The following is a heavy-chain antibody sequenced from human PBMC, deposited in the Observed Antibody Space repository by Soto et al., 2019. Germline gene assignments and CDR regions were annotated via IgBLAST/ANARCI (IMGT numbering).Heavy chain of an antibody. CDR3: AKEWDAHPNYDY. V-gene: IGHV3-30*18. Sequence: ESGGGVVQPGRSLRLSCAGSGFVFSDPGIHWVRQAPGKGLEWLAAISYDGGNKYYADSVKGRFTISRDNSENTVYLQMNSLTTEYTAIYYCAKEWDAHPNYDYWGQGTLVTVSS. D-gene: IGHD1-26*01. CDR2: ISYDGGNK. CDR1: GFVFSDPG. J-gene: IGHJ4*02.